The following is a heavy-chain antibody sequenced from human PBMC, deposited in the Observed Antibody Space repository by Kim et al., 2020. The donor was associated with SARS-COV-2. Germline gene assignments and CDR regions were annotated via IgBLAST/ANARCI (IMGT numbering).Heavy chain of an antibody. Sequence: SETLSLTCTVSGGSISSGGYYWSWIRQHPGKGLEWIGYIYYSGITYYHPSLKSRVTISIDTSKDQFSLKLSSVTAADTAVYFCARADSGFGELWGQGTLV. D-gene: IGHD3-10*01. CDR1: GGSISSGGYY. CDR3: ARADSGFGEL. CDR2: IYYSGIT. V-gene: IGHV4-31*03. J-gene: IGHJ4*02.